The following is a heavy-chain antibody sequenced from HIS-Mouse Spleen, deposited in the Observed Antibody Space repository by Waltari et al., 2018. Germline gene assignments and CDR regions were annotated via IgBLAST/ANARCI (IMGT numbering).Heavy chain of an antibody. CDR3: ARRPPGSSGWYYFDY. J-gene: IGHJ4*02. CDR1: RGSFSVYY. V-gene: IGHV4-34*01. CDR2: INHRGST. Sequence: QLQLQQWGAGLLKPSETLSLTCAVHRGSFSVYYWSWIRQPPGTGLGWIGEINHRGSTNYNPSVKSRVTISVDTSKNQFSLKLSSVTAADTAVYYCARRPPGSSGWYYFDYWGQGTLVTVSS. D-gene: IGHD6-19*01.